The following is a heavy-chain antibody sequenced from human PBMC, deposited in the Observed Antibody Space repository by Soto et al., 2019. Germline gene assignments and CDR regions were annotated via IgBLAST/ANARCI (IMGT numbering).Heavy chain of an antibody. CDR3: ATSLGKVGTEYY. Sequence: QVQLVESGGGVVQPEKSLRLSCAASGFIFSSYDMHWVRQAPGKGLEWVAFILNDGSRKYYADSVKGRLTISRDNSKNTLYLQMNSLRDDDTAVYYCATSLGKVGTEYYWGQGTLVTVSS. D-gene: IGHD5-12*01. CDR2: ILNDGSRK. J-gene: IGHJ4*02. V-gene: IGHV3-30-3*01. CDR1: GFIFSSYD.